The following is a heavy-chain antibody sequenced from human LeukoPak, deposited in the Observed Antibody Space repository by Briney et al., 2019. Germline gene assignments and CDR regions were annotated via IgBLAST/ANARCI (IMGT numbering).Heavy chain of an antibody. Sequence: GGSLRLSCAASTFSFRNFAMSWVRLAPGKGLEWVANIKQDGSKKYYVDSVKGRFTISRDNAKSSLFLQMNSLRAEDTAVYYCARDSSPGYYDYVWGTYPRYWGQGTLVTVSS. CDR3: ARDSSPGYYDYVWGTYPRY. CDR1: TFSFRNFA. V-gene: IGHV3-7*05. J-gene: IGHJ4*02. CDR2: IKQDGSKK. D-gene: IGHD3-16*02.